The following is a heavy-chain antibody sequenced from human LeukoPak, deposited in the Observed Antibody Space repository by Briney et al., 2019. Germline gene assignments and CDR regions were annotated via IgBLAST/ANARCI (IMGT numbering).Heavy chain of an antibody. CDR3: ARHVSSGGTYAHFDY. CDR1: GGSIYSYY. D-gene: IGHD1-26*01. CDR2: IYYSGTT. J-gene: IGHJ4*02. Sequence: SETLSLTCTVSGGSIYSYYWSWIGQPPGKGLEWIGYIYYSGTTNYNPSLKSRVTISVDMSKNQFSLQLNSVTAADTAVYYCARHVSSGGTYAHFDYWGQGTLVTVSS. V-gene: IGHV4-59*08.